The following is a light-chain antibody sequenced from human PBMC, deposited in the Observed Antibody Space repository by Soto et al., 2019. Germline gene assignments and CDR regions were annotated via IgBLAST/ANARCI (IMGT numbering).Light chain of an antibody. CDR3: SSYVTSNNLRV. CDR1: SSDVGSYKF. CDR2: EVS. V-gene: IGLV2-8*01. Sequence: QSALTQPPSASGSPGQSVTISCTGTSSDVGSYKFVSWYQQHPGKAPKLMMYEVSKRPSGVPDRFSGSKSGNTASLTVSGLQAEDEADYYCSSYVTSNNLRVFGTGTKLTVL. J-gene: IGLJ1*01.